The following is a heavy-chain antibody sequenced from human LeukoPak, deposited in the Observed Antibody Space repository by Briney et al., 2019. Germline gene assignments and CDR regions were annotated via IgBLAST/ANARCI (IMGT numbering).Heavy chain of an antibody. D-gene: IGHD3-9*01. CDR2: INPNSGDT. CDR1: GCIFTGYY. Sequence: ASVKVSCKASGCIFTGYYMHWVRQAPGQGLEWMGWINPNSGDTNCAQKFQGRVTLTRDTSISTAYMELRRLRSDDTAVYYCARLGYITGSDYWGQGTLVTVSS. CDR3: ARLGYITGSDY. J-gene: IGHJ4*02. V-gene: IGHV1-2*02.